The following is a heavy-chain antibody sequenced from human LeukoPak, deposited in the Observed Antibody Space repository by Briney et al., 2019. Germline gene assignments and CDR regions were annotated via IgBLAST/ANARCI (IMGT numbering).Heavy chain of an antibody. CDR1: GFTFDDYA. V-gene: IGHV3-9*01. CDR2: INWNSGNI. CDR3: AKDTSRYYYGMAA. J-gene: IGHJ6*02. Sequence: SLRLSCAASGFTFDDYAMHWVRQAPGKGLEGVSGINWNSGNIGYADSVKGRLTISRDNAKKSLYLQMNSLRTEDTALYSCAKDTSRYYYGMAAWGQGTTVTVSS.